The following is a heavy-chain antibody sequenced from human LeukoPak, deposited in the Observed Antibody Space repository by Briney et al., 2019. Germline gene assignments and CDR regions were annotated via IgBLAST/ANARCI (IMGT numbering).Heavy chain of an antibody. Sequence: GGSLRLSCAAPGFTFSSYAMHWVRQAPGKGLEWVAVISYDGSNKYYADSVKGRFTISRDNSKNTLYLQMNSLRAEDTAVYYCARREYYYDSSGYFYWGQGTLVTVSS. J-gene: IGHJ4*02. CDR2: ISYDGSNK. CDR3: ARREYYYDSSGYFY. V-gene: IGHV3-30-3*01. D-gene: IGHD3-22*01. CDR1: GFTFSSYA.